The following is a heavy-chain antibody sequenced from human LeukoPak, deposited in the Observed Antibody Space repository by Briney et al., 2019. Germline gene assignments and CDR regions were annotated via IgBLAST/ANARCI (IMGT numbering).Heavy chain of an antibody. Sequence: SETLSLTCTVSGGSISSSSYYWGWIRQPPGKELEWIGSIYYSGSTYYNPSLKSRVTISVDTSKNQFSLKLSSVTAADTAVYYCAVLGYCSSTSCPNFDYWGQGTLVTVSS. CDR1: GGSISSSSYY. CDR3: AVLGYCSSTSCPNFDY. CDR2: IYYSGST. V-gene: IGHV4-39*01. D-gene: IGHD2-2*01. J-gene: IGHJ4*02.